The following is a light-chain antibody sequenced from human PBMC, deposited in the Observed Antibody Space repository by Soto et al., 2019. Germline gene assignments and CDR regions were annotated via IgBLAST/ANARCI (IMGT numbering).Light chain of an antibody. J-gene: IGLJ1*01. CDR2: DVS. CDR3: SSYTSSSTYV. V-gene: IGLV2-14*01. Sequence: QSVLTQPASVSGSPGQSITISCTGTSSDVGDYNYVSWYQQHPGKAPKLMIFDVSNRPSGVSNRFSGSKSGNTASLTISERQAEDEADYYCSSYTSSSTYVFGTGTKVTVL. CDR1: SSDVGDYNY.